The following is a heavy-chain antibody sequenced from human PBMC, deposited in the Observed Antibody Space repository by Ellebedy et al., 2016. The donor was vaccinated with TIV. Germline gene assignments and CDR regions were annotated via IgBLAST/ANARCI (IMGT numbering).Heavy chain of an antibody. CDR1: GGSFSGYY. CDR3: ARVATSTSPNAFDI. V-gene: IGHV4-34*01. J-gene: IGHJ3*02. Sequence: SETLSLXCAVYGGSFSGYYWSWIRQPPGKGLEWIGEINHSGSTNYNPSLKSRVTISVDTSKNQFSLKLSSVTAADTAVYYCARVATSTSPNAFDIWGQGTMVTVSS. CDR2: INHSGST. D-gene: IGHD5-12*01.